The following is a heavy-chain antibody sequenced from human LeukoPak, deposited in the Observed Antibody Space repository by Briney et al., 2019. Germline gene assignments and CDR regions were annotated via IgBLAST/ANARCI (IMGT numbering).Heavy chain of an antibody. Sequence: GGSLRLSCAASGFTVSSNYMSWVRQAPGKGLEWVSVIYSGGSTYYADSVKGRFTISRDNSKNTLYLQMNSLRAEDTAVYYCARDYYGSGRHFDYWGQGTLVTVSS. D-gene: IGHD3-10*01. CDR3: ARDYYGSGRHFDY. V-gene: IGHV3-53*01. J-gene: IGHJ4*02. CDR2: IYSGGST. CDR1: GFTVSSNY.